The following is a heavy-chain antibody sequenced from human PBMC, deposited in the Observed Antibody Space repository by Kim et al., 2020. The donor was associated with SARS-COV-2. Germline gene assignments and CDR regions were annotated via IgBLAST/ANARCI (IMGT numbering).Heavy chain of an antibody. CDR3: VRLHLRPPPHYFYFYAMDV. J-gene: IGHJ6*02. CDR2: VYRGGTT. V-gene: IGHV4-39*01. Sequence: SETLSLTCAVSGDSVSSSGSIRDNTYSWGWVRQSPGRGLEWIGTVYRGGTTYSNPSLSGRVTMSVDTSNNHFSLNLRSVTAADTAVYYCVRLHLRPPPHYFYFYAMDVWGPGTTVTVSS. CDR1: GDSVSSSGSIRDNTYS.